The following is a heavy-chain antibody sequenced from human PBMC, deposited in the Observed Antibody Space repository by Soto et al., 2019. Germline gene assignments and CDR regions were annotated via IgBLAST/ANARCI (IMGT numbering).Heavy chain of an antibody. J-gene: IGHJ4*02. Sequence: LSLTCAISGVSISSGNWWTWVRQSPRKGLEYIGEIFHDGTANYYSSFGRRVAMSVDKSKNQFSLRLTSVTAADTAIYYCARLVYDTRLNYLYFDFWGQGALVTVSS. CDR2: IFHDGTA. CDR3: ARLVYDTRLNYLYFDF. CDR1: GVSISSGNW. D-gene: IGHD3-16*01. V-gene: IGHV4-4*02.